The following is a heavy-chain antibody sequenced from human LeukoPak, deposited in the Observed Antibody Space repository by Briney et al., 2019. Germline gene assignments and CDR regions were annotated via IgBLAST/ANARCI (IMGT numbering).Heavy chain of an antibody. D-gene: IGHD1-26*01. CDR3: AKRRLQLGAKDAFDI. CDR1: GYTFTIYD. CDR2: MNPNSGNT. J-gene: IGHJ3*02. Sequence: ASVKVSCKASGYTFTIYDINWVRQATGQGLEWMGWMNPNSGNTGYAQKFQGRVTMTRNTSISTAYMELSSLRSEDTAVYYCAKRRLQLGAKDAFDIWGQGTMVTVSS. V-gene: IGHV1-8*01.